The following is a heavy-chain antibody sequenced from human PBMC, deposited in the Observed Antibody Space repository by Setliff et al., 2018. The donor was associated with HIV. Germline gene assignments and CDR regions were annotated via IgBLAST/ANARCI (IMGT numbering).Heavy chain of an antibody. J-gene: IGHJ3*01. Sequence: PSETLSLTCKVSGGSISSSHYYWGWIRQPPGKGLEWIGSIYYSGSTYYNPSLKSRVTISVDTSKNQFSLKLSSVTAADTAVYYCARVQMAYAAFDVWGQGTMVTVSS. D-gene: IGHD4-17*01. CDR2: IYYSGST. CDR1: GGSISSSHYY. CDR3: ARVQMAYAAFDV. V-gene: IGHV4-39*07.